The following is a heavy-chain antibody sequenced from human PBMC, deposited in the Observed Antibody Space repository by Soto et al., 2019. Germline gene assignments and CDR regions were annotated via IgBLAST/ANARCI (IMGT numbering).Heavy chain of an antibody. Sequence: QVQLLESGGGLVKPGGSLRLSCVASGFNFNDYYMSWIRQAPGKGLEWVAYISTTSTYTNYADSVRGRFTVSRDNAKNSVYLQVRNLTADDTAVCYCARASVGWSARWGYWGQGALVTVSS. V-gene: IGHV3-11*03. CDR2: ISTTSTYT. D-gene: IGHD1-26*01. J-gene: IGHJ4*02. CDR3: ARASVGWSARWGY. CDR1: GFNFNDYY.